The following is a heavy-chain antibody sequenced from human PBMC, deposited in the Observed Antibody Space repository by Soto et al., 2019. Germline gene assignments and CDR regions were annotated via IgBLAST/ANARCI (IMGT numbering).Heavy chain of an antibody. CDR1: GGSVSSGSYY. J-gene: IGHJ6*02. V-gene: IGHV4-61*01. CDR2: IYYSGST. Sequence: SETLSLTCTVSGGSVSSGSYYWSWIRQPPGKGLEWIGYIYYSGSTNYNPSLKSRVTISVDTSKNQFSLKLSSVTAADTAVYYCAREGDYDIYASYYGMDVWGQGTTVTVSS. D-gene: IGHD3-9*01. CDR3: AREGDYDIYASYYGMDV.